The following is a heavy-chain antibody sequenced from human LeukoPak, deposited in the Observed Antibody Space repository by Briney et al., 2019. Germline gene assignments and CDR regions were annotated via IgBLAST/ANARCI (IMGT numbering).Heavy chain of an antibody. CDR1: GYTFTSYD. CDR3: ARDGRLYDYVWGSYGLDY. V-gene: IGHV1-8*01. CDR2: MNPNSGNT. D-gene: IGHD3-16*01. Sequence: ASVKVSCKASGYTFTSYDINWVRQAPGQGLEWMGWMNPNSGNTGYAQKLQGRVTMTTDTSTSTAYMELRSLRSDDTAVYYCARDGRLYDYVWGSYGLDYWGQGTLVTVSS. J-gene: IGHJ4*02.